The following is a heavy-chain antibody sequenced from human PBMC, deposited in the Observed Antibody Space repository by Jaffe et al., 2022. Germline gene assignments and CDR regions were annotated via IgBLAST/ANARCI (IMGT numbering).Heavy chain of an antibody. V-gene: IGHV3-48*03. J-gene: IGHJ3*02. CDR3: AREPEGTAKEDAFDI. Sequence: EVQLVESGGGLVQPGGSLRLSCAASGFTFSSYEMNWVRQAPGKGLEWVSYISSSGSTIYYADSVKGRFTISRDNAKNSLYLQMNSLRAEDTAVYYCAREPEGTAKEDAFDIWGQGTMVTVSS. CDR1: GFTFSSYE. CDR2: ISSSGSTI.